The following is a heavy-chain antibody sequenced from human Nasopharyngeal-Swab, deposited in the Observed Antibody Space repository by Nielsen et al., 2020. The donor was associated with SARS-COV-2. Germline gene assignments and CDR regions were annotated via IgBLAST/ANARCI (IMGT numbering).Heavy chain of an antibody. CDR3: AREGPGATLPQAAFDI. Sequence: SVKVSCKASGGTFSSYAISWVRQAPGQGLEWMGGIIPIFGTANYAQKFQGRCTITADESTSTAYMELSSLRSEDTAVYYCAREGPGATLPQAAFDIWGQGTMVTVSS. CDR1: GGTFSSYA. D-gene: IGHD1-26*01. V-gene: IGHV1-69*13. J-gene: IGHJ3*02. CDR2: IIPIFGTA.